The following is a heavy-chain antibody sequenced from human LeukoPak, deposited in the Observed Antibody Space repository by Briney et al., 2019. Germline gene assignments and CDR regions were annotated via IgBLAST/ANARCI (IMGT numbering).Heavy chain of an antibody. Sequence: SETLSLTCAVYGGSFSGYYWSWIRQPPGKGLEWIGEINHSGSTNYNPSLKSRVTISVDTSKNQFSLKLSSVTAADTAVYYCARSGKYCSGGSCHYGMDVWGQGTTVTVSS. CDR2: INHSGST. V-gene: IGHV4-34*01. CDR1: GGSFSGYY. J-gene: IGHJ6*02. D-gene: IGHD2-15*01. CDR3: ARSGKYCSGGSCHYGMDV.